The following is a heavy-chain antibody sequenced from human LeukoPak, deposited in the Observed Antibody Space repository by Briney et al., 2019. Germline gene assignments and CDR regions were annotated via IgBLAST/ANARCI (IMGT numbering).Heavy chain of an antibody. V-gene: IGHV3-9*01. CDR1: GFTFADSA. Sequence: SLRLSCAASGFTFADSAMHWVRQAPGKGLEWVSGISWNSGSRAHADSVKGRFTISRDNTKNSLYLQMNSLRPEDTAVYYCAKDLWSDVPRHLHCSGVICKVTALDAWGHGTMVTVSS. CDR3: AKDLWSDVPRHLHCSGVICKVTALDA. J-gene: IGHJ3*01. D-gene: IGHD2-15*01. CDR2: ISWNSGSR.